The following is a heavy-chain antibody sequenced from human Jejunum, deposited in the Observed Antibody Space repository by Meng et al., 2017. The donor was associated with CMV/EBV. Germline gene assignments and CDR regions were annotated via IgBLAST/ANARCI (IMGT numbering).Heavy chain of an antibody. Sequence: GFPFSSFSMHWVRQAPGKGLEWVTLISSDGSAKYYAGSVKGRFSISRDISMNTLYLQMNSLRPEDTAMYYCAREGSLLEKDAFDIWGQGTMVTVSS. CDR2: ISSDGSAK. J-gene: IGHJ3*02. V-gene: IGHV3-30-3*01. CDR3: AREGSLLEKDAFDI. CDR1: GFPFSSFS. D-gene: IGHD3-3*01.